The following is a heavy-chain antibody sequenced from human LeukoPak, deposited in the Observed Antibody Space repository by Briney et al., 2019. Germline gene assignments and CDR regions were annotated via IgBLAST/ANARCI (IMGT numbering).Heavy chain of an antibody. CDR1: GDSVSSKSAA. J-gene: IGHJ6*02. D-gene: IGHD3-22*01. CDR3: AKRGERGSGSVYGTDV. CDR2: TYYRSKWYD. V-gene: IGHV6-1*01. Sequence: SQTLSLTCAIFGDSVSSKSAAWNWIRQSPSRGLEWLGRTYYRSKWYDDYAVSLKSRITINPDAPKNQFSLHLNSVTPEDTAMYYCAKRGERGSGSVYGTDVWGQGTTVTVSS.